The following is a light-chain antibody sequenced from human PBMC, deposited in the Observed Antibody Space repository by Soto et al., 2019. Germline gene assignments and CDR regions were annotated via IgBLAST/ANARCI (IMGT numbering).Light chain of an antibody. CDR1: SSNIGDSY. V-gene: IGLV1-51*01. Sequence: QAVVTQPPSVSAAPGQTVTISCSGSSSNIGDSYVSWYQQLPGTAPKLLIYDDNKRPSGIPDRFSGSKSGTSATLGITGLQTGDEADYYCGTWDTSLGAVVFGGGTKLTVL. J-gene: IGLJ2*01. CDR3: GTWDTSLGAVV. CDR2: DDN.